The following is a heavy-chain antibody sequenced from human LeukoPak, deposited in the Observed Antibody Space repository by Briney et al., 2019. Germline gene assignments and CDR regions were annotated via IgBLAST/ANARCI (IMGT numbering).Heavy chain of an antibody. D-gene: IGHD2-15*01. J-gene: IGHJ5*01. CDR3: ARLSGIYCDRDSCFNCFDS. CDR1: GYSISSGYY. Sequence: PSETLSLTCAVSGYSISSGYYWGWIRQPAGKGLEWIGRIYTSGSTNYNPSLKSRVTISVDTSKNQFSLKLSSVTAADTAVYYCARLSGIYCDRDSCFNCFDSWGQGTLVTVSS. V-gene: IGHV4-38-2*01. CDR2: IYTSGST.